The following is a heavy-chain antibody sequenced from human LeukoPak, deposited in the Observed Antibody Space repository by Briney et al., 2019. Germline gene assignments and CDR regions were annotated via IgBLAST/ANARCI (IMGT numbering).Heavy chain of an antibody. CDR2: IYYSGST. CDR3: ARDPYYYDSSGYYPSFDY. CDR1: GGSISSSSYY. D-gene: IGHD3-22*01. Sequence: SETLSLTCIVSGGSISSSSYYWGWIRQPPGKGLEWIGSIYYSGSTYYNPSLKSRVTISVDTSKNQFSLKLSPVTAADTAVYYCARDPYYYDSSGYYPSFDYWGQGTLVTVSS. V-gene: IGHV4-39*07. J-gene: IGHJ4*02.